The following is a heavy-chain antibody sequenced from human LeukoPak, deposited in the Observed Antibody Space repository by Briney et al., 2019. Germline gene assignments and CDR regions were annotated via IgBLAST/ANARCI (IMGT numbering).Heavy chain of an antibody. D-gene: IGHD6-19*01. CDR2: IYYSGST. V-gene: IGHV4-59*08. Sequence: PSETLSLTCTVSGGSISSYYWSWIRQPPGKGLEWIGYIYYSGSTNYNPSLKSRVTISVDTSKNQFSLKLSSVTAADTAVYYCARRGVGWLAEFDYWGQGTLVTVSS. J-gene: IGHJ4*02. CDR3: ARRGVGWLAEFDY. CDR1: GGSISSYY.